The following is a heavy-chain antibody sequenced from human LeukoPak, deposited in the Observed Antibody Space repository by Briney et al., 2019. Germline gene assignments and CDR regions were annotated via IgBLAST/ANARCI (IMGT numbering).Heavy chain of an antibody. D-gene: IGHD3/OR15-3a*01. CDR1: GVSISSSNSY. V-gene: IGHV4-39*01. Sequence: SETLSLTCTVSGVSISSSNSYWGWIRQPPGKGLEWIGSIYYSGNTYYNASLKSQVSISIDTSKNQFSLRLTSVTAADTAVYYCASQTGSGLFILPGGQGTLVTVSS. CDR3: ASQTGSGLFILP. J-gene: IGHJ4*02. CDR2: IYYSGNT.